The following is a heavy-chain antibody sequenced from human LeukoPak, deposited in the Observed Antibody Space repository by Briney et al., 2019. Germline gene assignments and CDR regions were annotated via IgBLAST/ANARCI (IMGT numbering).Heavy chain of an antibody. CDR2: ISGSGDFT. D-gene: IGHD1-1*01. Sequence: GGSLRLSCAASGFTFSSYAMSWVRQAPGKGLEWVSSISGSGDFTYYADSVKGRFTISRDSSRNTLSLQMRSLRAEDTALYYCAKDGYTVYYGMDVWGQGTTVTVSS. V-gene: IGHV3-23*01. CDR1: GFTFSSYA. J-gene: IGHJ6*02. CDR3: AKDGYTVYYGMDV.